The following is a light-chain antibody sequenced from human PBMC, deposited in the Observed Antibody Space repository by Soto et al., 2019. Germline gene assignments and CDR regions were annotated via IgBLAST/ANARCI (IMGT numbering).Light chain of an antibody. Sequence: ETVLTQSPGTVSLSPGERATLSCTTSQTVNSDYLAWYQQKPGQAPRLLIYGVFNRATGIPHRFSGSGSGTYFTLTISGLEPEDSAVYYCQHYDGSPRTFGQGTNLEI. CDR3: QHYDGSPRT. J-gene: IGKJ2*01. V-gene: IGKV3-20*01. CDR1: QTVNSDY. CDR2: GVF.